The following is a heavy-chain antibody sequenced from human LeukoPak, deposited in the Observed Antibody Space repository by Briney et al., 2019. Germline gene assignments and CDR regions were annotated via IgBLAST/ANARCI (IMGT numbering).Heavy chain of an antibody. CDR2: IRESGGDT. CDR3: AKEGGTRHGSEFDY. Sequence: GGSLRLSCAASGFTVINYAMNWVRQAPGKGLEWVSTIRESGGDTYYEDSVKGRFTISRDNSKNTLYLQMNSLRAEDTAVYYCAKEGGTRHGSEFDYWGQGTLVTVSS. D-gene: IGHD3-10*01. V-gene: IGHV3-23*01. J-gene: IGHJ4*02. CDR1: GFTVINYA.